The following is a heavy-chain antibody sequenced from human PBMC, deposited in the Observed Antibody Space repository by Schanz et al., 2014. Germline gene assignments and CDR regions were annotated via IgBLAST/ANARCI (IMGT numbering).Heavy chain of an antibody. CDR2: INPNSGGT. V-gene: IGHV1-2*06. J-gene: IGHJ4*02. D-gene: IGHD6-19*01. Sequence: QVQLVQSGAEVKKPGASVKVSCKASGYTFPFSYNPWFRHAPGQGLEWMGRINPNSGGTNYAQKFQGRVTMTRDTSITTAYMELNRLTYDDTAVYYCARDDGFSSGWGQGTLVTVSS. CDR1: GYTFPFSY. CDR3: ARDDGFSSG.